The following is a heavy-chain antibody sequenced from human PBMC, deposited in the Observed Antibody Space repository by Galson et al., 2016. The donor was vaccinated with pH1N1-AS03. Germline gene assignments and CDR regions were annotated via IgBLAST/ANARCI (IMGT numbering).Heavy chain of an antibody. V-gene: IGHV3-74*01. CDR3: AKYTIDWYEDY. CDR2: VHPDGTNT. Sequence: SLRLSCAASGFTFRNFFMHWVRQVPGKGLVWVSRVHPDGTNTEYADSVMGRFTISRDSSKNTLYLQMNSLRAEDTAVFYCAKYTIDWYEDYWGQGTLVTVSS. J-gene: IGHJ4*02. D-gene: IGHD6-19*01. CDR1: GFTFRNFF.